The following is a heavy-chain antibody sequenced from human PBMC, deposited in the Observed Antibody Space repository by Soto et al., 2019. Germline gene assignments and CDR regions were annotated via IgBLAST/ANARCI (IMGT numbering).Heavy chain of an antibody. J-gene: IGHJ5*02. V-gene: IGHV4-34*01. Sequence: SETLYLTCAVYGGSFSGYYWSWIRQPPGKGLEWIGEINHSGSTNYNPSLKSRVTISVDTSKNQFSLKLSSVTAADTAVYYCARGIRFLEWLIPRPWFDPWGQGTLVTVSS. D-gene: IGHD3-3*01. CDR3: ARGIRFLEWLIPRPWFDP. CDR1: GGSFSGYY. CDR2: INHSGST.